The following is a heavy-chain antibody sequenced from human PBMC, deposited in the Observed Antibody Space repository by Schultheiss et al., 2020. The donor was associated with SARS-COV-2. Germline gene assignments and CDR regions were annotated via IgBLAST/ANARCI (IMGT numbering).Heavy chain of an antibody. Sequence: GGSLRLSCAASGFTFDDYAMHWVRQAPGKGLEWVSGISWNSGSIGYADSVKGRFTISRDNAKNSLYLQMNSLRAEDTAVYYCARYYYDSSGYSNNWFDPWGQGTLVTVSS. D-gene: IGHD3-22*01. J-gene: IGHJ5*02. CDR3: ARYYYDSSGYSNNWFDP. CDR2: ISWNSGSI. V-gene: IGHV3-9*01. CDR1: GFTFDDYA.